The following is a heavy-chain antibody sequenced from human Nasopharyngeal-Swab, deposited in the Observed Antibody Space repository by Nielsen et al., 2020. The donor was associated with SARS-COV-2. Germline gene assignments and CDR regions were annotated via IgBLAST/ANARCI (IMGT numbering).Heavy chain of an antibody. CDR1: GFTFSNYA. CDR2: ISGSVGST. J-gene: IGHJ1*01. V-gene: IGHV3-23*01. CDR3: AKDGEEQQLVRYFQH. Sequence: ESLKISCAASGFTFSNYAMSWVRQAPGKGLEWVSSISGSVGSTYYADPVKGWFTISRDNPKNTLSLQMNSLRAEDTAVYYCAKDGEEQQLVRYFQHWGQGTLVTVSS. D-gene: IGHD6-13*01.